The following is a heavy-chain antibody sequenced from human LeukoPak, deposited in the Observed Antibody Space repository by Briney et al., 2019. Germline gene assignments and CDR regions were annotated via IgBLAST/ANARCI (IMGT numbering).Heavy chain of an antibody. D-gene: IGHD3-16*02. V-gene: IGHV3-23*01. CDR2: ISGSGAST. Sequence: PGGSPRLSCAASGFTFSSYAMSWVRQAPGKGLEWVSVISGSGASTFYADSVKGRFSISRDNSKDTLYLQMNSLRAEDTAVYYCAKDPSGASIVRYFDYWGQGTLVIVSS. CDR1: GFTFSSYA. J-gene: IGHJ4*02. CDR3: AKDPSGASIVRYFDY.